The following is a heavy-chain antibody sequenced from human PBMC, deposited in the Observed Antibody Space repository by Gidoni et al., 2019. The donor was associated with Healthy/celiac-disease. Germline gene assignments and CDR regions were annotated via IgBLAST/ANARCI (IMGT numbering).Heavy chain of an antibody. D-gene: IGHD5-12*01. CDR3: ARASQGVATFDY. CDR2: SNPSGGRT. Sequence: QVQLVQSGAAVKKPGASVKVSCKASGYTFTIYYMHWVRQAPVQGLEWMGISNPSGGRTSYAQKFQGRVTMTRDTSTSTVYMELSSLRSEDTAVYYCARASQGVATFDYWGQGTLVTVSS. V-gene: IGHV1-46*03. CDR1: GYTFTIYY. J-gene: IGHJ4*02.